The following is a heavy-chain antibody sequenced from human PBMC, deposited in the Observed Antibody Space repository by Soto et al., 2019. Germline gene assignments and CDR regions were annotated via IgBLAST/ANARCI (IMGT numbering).Heavy chain of an antibody. Sequence: EVQLVESGGGLVKPGGSLRLSCETSGFTFSAYSMNWVRQAPGRGLEFVSSITSNNIYYADSVRGRFTISRDNAKNSLYLQMTRLREADPAVYYCARPDRIFYYMDVWGKGTTVTVSS. J-gene: IGHJ6*03. CDR2: ITSNNI. V-gene: IGHV3-21*01. CDR1: GFTFSAYS. CDR3: ARPDRIFYYMDV.